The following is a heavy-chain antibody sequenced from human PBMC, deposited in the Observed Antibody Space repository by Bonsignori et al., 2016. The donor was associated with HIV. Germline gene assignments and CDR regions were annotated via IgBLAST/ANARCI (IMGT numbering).Heavy chain of an antibody. J-gene: IGHJ3*02. D-gene: IGHD5-18*01. CDR3: ARGSDVYSYGRDVFPI. V-gene: IGHV4-61*02. CDR2: FYTSGST. CDR1: GGSISSGHYY. Sequence: QVQLQESGPGLVKPSETLSLTCTVSGGSISSGHYYWSWIRQPAGKGLEWIGRFYTSGSTNYNPSLKSRVTISVDSSKNQFSLELSSVTAADTAVYYCARGSDVYSYGRDVFPIWGQGTVVTVSS.